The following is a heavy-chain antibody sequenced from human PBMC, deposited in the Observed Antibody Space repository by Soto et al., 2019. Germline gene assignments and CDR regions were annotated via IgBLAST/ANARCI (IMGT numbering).Heavy chain of an antibody. CDR1: GFTFNIYA. V-gene: IGHV3-23*01. CDR3: AKDRYLDHDSRGYLFDY. CDR2: ISRYGDFT. D-gene: IGHD3-22*01. Sequence: EVQLLESGGDLIQPGGSLRLSCAASGFTFNIYAMTWVRQAPGKGLEWVSAISRYGDFTYYADSVEGRFTISRDNSKNTLYLQMNRLRAEHTAVYYCAKDRYLDHDSRGYLFDYWGQGTLVTVSS. J-gene: IGHJ4*02.